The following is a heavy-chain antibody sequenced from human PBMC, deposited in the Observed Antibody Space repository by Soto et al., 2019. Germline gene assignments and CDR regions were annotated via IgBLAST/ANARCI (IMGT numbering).Heavy chain of an antibody. Sequence: GGSLRLSCAASGFTFSSYGMHWVRQAPGKGLEWVAVIWYDGSNKYYADSGKGRFTISRDNSKNTLYLQMNSLRAEDTAVYYSTRDRVRMDYYASGSYYWVSAGYYYYYYMAVWGKGTTVPVSS. CDR2: IWYDGSNK. J-gene: IGHJ6*03. CDR1: GFTFSSYG. V-gene: IGHV3-33*01. CDR3: TRDRVRMDYYASGSYYWVSAGYYYYYYMAV. D-gene: IGHD3-10*01.